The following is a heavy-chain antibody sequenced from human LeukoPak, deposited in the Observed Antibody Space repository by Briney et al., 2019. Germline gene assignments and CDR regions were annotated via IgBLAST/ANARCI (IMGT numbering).Heavy chain of an antibody. CDR2: IYYSGST. V-gene: IGHV4-59*01. J-gene: IGHJ4*02. CDR3: ARSGTGLLRYYFDY. Sequence: SETLSLTCTVSGGSISSYYWSWTRQPPGKGLEWIGYIYYSGSTNYNPSLKSRVTISVDTSKNQFSLKLSSVTAADTAVYYCARSGTGLLRYYFDYWGQGTLITVSS. CDR1: GGSISSYY. D-gene: IGHD3-22*01.